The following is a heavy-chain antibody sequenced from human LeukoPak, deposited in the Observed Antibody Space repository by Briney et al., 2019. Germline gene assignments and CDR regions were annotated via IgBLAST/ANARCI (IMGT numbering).Heavy chain of an antibody. J-gene: IGHJ6*03. CDR1: GYSISSGYY. V-gene: IGHV4-38-2*02. D-gene: IGHD3-22*01. CDR2: IYHSGST. CDR3: AREALIEGFYYYMDV. Sequence: SETLSLTCTVSGYSISSGYYWGWIRQPPGKGLEWIGSIYHSGSTYYNPSLKSRVIMSVDTSQNQFSLKLSSVTAADTAVYYCAREALIEGFYYYMDVWGKGTTVTASS.